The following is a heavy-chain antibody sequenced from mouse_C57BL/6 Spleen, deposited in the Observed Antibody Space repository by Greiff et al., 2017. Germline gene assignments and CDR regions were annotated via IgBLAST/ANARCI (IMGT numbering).Heavy chain of an antibody. Sequence: VQLQQPGAELVKPGASVKLSCKASGYTFTGYWMQWVKQRPGQGLEWIGEIDPSDSYTNYNQKFKGKATLTVDTSSSTAYMQLSSLTSEDSAVYYCARRYYGSSYYAMDYWGQGTSVTVSS. CDR1: GYTFTGYW. J-gene: IGHJ4*01. D-gene: IGHD1-1*01. CDR3: ARRYYGSSYYAMDY. V-gene: IGHV1-50*01. CDR2: IDPSDSYT.